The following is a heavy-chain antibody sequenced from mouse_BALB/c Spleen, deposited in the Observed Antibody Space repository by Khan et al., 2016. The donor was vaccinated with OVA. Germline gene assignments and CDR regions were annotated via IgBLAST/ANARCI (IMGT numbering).Heavy chain of an antibody. CDR1: GYTFTNYW. CDR3: ARGYFGNDELVY. CDR2: IFPGTGTT. J-gene: IGHJ3*01. Sequence: QVQLQQSGAELVKPGASVKLSCKTSGYTFTNYWIQWIKQRPGQGLGWIGQIFPGTGTTYYNQNFKGKATLTVDTSSNTAYMHLSSRTSEDSAVYFCARGYFGNDELVYWGQGTLVTVSP. D-gene: IGHD2-2*01. V-gene: IGHV1S132*01.